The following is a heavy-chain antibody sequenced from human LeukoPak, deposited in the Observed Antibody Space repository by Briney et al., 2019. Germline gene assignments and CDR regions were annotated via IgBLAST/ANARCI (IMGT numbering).Heavy chain of an antibody. CDR2: IRNVGNDK. D-gene: IGHD6-13*01. Sequence: PGGSLTLSCAASGFTFDCCGMHWVRQAPGKGLEWVAFIRNVGNDKYYADSVKGRFFISRDNSKNTLSLQMNSLRVEDTAVYYCAKDSIIAAAGIHWFDPWGQGTLVTVSS. CDR3: AKDSIIAAAGIHWFDP. CDR1: GFTFDCCG. J-gene: IGHJ5*02. V-gene: IGHV3-30*02.